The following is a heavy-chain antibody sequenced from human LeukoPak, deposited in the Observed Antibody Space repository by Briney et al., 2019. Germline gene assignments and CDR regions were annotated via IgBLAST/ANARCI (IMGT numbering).Heavy chain of an antibody. V-gene: IGHV3-23*01. Sequence: GASLRLSCAASGFTFSSYAMSWVRQAPGKGLEWVSAISGSGCSTYYADSVKGRFTISRDNSKNTLYLQMNSLRAEDTAVYYCAKASAGYSSSWAYYYYYGMDVWGQGTTVTVSS. D-gene: IGHD6-13*01. CDR1: GFTFSSYA. J-gene: IGHJ6*02. CDR2: ISGSGCST. CDR3: AKASAGYSSSWAYYYYYGMDV.